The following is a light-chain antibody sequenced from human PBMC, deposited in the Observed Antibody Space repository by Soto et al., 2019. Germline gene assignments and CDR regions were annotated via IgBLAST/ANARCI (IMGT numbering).Light chain of an antibody. J-gene: IGLJ1*01. CDR3: CSYAGSPRYV. V-gene: IGLV2-11*01. CDR2: DVS. CDR1: SSDVGGYNY. Sequence: QSVLAQPLSVSGSPGESVTISCTGTSSDVGGYNYVSWYQQHPGKAPKLIIYDVSKRPSGVPDRFSGSKSGNTASLTISGLQAEDEADCYCCSYAGSPRYVFGNGTKLTV.